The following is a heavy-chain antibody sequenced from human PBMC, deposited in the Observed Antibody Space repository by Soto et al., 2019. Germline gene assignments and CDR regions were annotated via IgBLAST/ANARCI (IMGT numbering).Heavy chain of an antibody. Sequence: QVQLVQSGAELKTPGSSVKVSCKASGATFSGYAINWVRQAPGQGLEWLGRIVPIFETLNYAQKLQGRVAITADESTTIVYMELTNLTFEDSAVYYCVVMGNVAVSNPRSFDYWGQGTLVTVSS. CDR3: VVMGNVAVSNPRSFDY. CDR2: IVPIFETL. J-gene: IGHJ4*02. V-gene: IGHV1-69*18. D-gene: IGHD6-19*01. CDR1: GATFSGYA.